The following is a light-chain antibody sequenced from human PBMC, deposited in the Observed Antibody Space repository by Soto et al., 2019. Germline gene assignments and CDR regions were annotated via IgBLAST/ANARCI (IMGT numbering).Light chain of an antibody. Sequence: EIVLTQSPGTLSLSPGERATLSCRASQSVSSSYLAWYQQKPGQAPRLLIYGASGRATGIPDRFSGSGSGTHFTLTICRLEPEDFAVYSCQQYGSSPPVTFAQGTRLEIK. CDR3: QQYGSSPPVT. J-gene: IGKJ5*01. CDR1: QSVSSSY. V-gene: IGKV3-20*01. CDR2: GAS.